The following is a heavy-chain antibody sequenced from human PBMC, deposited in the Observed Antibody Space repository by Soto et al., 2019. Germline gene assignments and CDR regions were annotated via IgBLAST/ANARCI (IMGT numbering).Heavy chain of an antibody. V-gene: IGHV4-4*07. CDR2: IYTSGTA. J-gene: IGHJ4*02. CDR3: ARDFDSSSWYRLDQ. CDR1: GGSIKTYY. D-gene: IGHD6-13*01. Sequence: QVQLQESGPGLVKPSETLSLSCTVSGGSIKTYYWSWVRQTAGKGLEWIGRIYTSGTANYNPSLKGRVIMSVDTSKNQFSLKMTSVTAADTAVYYCARDFDSSSWYRLDQWGQGIPVTVSS.